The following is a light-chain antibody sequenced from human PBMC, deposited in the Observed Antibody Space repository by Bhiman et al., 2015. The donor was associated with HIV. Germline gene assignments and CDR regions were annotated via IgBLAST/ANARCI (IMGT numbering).Light chain of an antibody. Sequence: SYELTQPPSVSVSPGQTASITCSGDKLGDKYVCWYQQKPGQSPVLVMYQDNKRPSGIPERFSGSNSGNTATLTVSGIQAMDEADYYCQAWDSSTVVFGGGTKLDRP. V-gene: IGLV3-1*01. CDR3: QAWDSSTVV. CDR1: KLGDKY. CDR2: QDN. J-gene: IGLJ2*01.